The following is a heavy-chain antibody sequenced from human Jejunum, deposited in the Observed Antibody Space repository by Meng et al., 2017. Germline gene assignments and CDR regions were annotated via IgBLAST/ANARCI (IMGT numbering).Heavy chain of an antibody. CDR3: ARVLALIDS. CDR2: ITYTGVV. V-gene: IGHV4-34*02. Sequence: QVRPKQWRAGMLKPSGTLSPPCAFVGESFSGYYGNWLRQSPGKGLEWIGQITYTGVVDYNPSLKSRVTIFVDTPKRQFSLNLTSVTAADTAVYYCARVLALIDSWGQGTLVTVSS. D-gene: IGHD3-3*02. CDR1: GESFSGYY. J-gene: IGHJ4*02.